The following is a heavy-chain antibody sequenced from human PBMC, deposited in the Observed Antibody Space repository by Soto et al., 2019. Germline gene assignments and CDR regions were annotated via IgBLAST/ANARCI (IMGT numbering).Heavy chain of an antibody. V-gene: IGHV3-23*01. Sequence: EVQLLESGGGLLQPGGSLRLSCAASGFTFGNYAMSWVRQAPRKGLEWVSTLSGRGGSTFYADSVKGRFTISRDNSKNTLYLQSNSLSAEGTALYYCARRLPHDYGFDYWGHGTLVTVSS. D-gene: IGHD4-17*01. CDR2: LSGRGGST. CDR3: ARRLPHDYGFDY. CDR1: GFTFGNYA. J-gene: IGHJ4*01.